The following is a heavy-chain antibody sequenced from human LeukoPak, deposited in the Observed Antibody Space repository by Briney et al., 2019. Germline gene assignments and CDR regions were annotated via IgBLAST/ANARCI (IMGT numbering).Heavy chain of an antibody. CDR3: ARERVEYGDYGGYEFDL. CDR2: IKQDVSER. CDR1: GFTFSNYW. J-gene: IGHJ3*01. V-gene: IGHV3-7*04. D-gene: IGHD4-17*01. Sequence: LGGSLRLSCAASGFTFSNYWMSWVRQAPGKGLEWVANIKQDVSERYYVDSVKGRFTISRDNAKNSLYLQMNSLRAEDTAVYYCARERVEYGDYGGYEFDLWGQGTRVAVSS.